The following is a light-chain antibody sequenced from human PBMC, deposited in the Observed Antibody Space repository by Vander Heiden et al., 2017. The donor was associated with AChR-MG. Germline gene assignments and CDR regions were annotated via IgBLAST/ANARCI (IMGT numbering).Light chain of an antibody. Sequence: DIQMTQSPSTLSASVGDRVTITCRASQSISSWLAWYQQKPGKAPNLLIYDASSLESGVPSRFSGSGSGTEFTLTISSLQPDDFATYYCQQYDRYSWTFGQGTKVEIK. CDR1: QSISSW. J-gene: IGKJ1*01. CDR3: QQYDRYSWT. V-gene: IGKV1-5*01. CDR2: DAS.